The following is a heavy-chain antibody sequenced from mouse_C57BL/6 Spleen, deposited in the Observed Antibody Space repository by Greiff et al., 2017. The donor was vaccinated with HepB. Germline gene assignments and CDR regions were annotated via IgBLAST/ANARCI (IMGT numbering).Heavy chain of an antibody. CDR3: ARAGFDY. CDR1: GYTFTSYW. V-gene: IGHV1-50*01. J-gene: IGHJ2*01. Sequence: VQLQQSGAELVKPGASVKLSCKASGYTFTSYWMQWVKQRPGQGLEWIGVIDPSDSYTNYNQKFKGKATLTVDKSSSTAYMQLSSLTSEDSAVYYCARAGFDYWGQGTTLTVSS. CDR2: IDPSDSYT.